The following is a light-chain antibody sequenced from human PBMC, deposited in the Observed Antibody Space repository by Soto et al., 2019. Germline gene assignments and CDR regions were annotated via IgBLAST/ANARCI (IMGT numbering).Light chain of an antibody. CDR2: DDS. J-gene: IGLJ1*01. CDR3: QVWDSSSDRYV. V-gene: IGLV3-21*02. CDR1: NIGSKS. Sequence: SYELTQPPSVSVAPGQTARITCGRNNIGSKSVHWYQQKPGQAPVLVVYDDSDRPSGIPERFSGSNSGNTATLTISRVEAGDEADYYCQVWDSSSDRYVFGTGTKVTVL.